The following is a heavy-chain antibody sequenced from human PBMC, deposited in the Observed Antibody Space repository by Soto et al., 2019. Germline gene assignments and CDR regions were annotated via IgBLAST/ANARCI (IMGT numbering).Heavy chain of an antibody. J-gene: IGHJ6*02. CDR2: ISGSGGST. CDR1: GFTFSSYA. CDR3: AKDRGYSYGLNFYYYGMDV. Sequence: EVQLLESGGGLVQPGGSLRLSCAASGFTFSSYAMSWVRQAPGKGLEWVSAISGSGGSTYYADSVKGRFTISRDNSKKTLYLQMNSLRAEDTAVYYCAKDRGYSYGLNFYYYGMDVWGQGTTVTVSS. V-gene: IGHV3-23*01. D-gene: IGHD5-18*01.